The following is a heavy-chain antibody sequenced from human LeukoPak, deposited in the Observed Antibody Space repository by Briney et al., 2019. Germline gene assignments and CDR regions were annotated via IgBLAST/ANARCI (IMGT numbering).Heavy chain of an antibody. CDR3: ARESAPYYYDSSGYYFSY. Sequence: GGSLRLSCAASGFTFSDYYMSWIRQAPGKGLEWVSYISSSGSTIYYADSVKGRFTISRDNAKNSLYLQMNSLRAEDTAAYYCARESAPYYYDSSGYYFSYWGQGTLVTVSS. V-gene: IGHV3-11*01. CDR2: ISSSGSTI. J-gene: IGHJ4*02. CDR1: GFTFSDYY. D-gene: IGHD3-22*01.